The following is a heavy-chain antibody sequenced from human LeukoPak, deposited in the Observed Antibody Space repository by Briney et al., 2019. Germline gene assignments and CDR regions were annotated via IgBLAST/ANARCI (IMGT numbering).Heavy chain of an antibody. V-gene: IGHV3-21*01. D-gene: IGHD2-2*01. CDR1: GFTFSSYS. J-gene: IGHJ6*02. Sequence: GGSLRLSCAASGFTFSSYSMNWVRQAPGKGLEWVSSISSSSSYIYYADSVKGRFTISRDNAKNSLYLQMNSLRAEDTAVYYCARDYELNEGYIVVVPAATAYYYYGMDVWGQGTTVTVSS. CDR2: ISSSSSYI. CDR3: ARDYELNEGYIVVVPAATAYYYYGMDV.